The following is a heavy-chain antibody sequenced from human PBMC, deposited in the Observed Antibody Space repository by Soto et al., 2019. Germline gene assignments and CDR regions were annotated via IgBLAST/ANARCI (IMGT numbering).Heavy chain of an antibody. Sequence: QVQLQQWGAGLLKPSETLSLTCAVYGGSFSGYYWSWIRQPPGKGLEWIGEINHSGSTNYNPSLKSRVTISVDTSKNQFSLKLSSVTAADTAVYYCARVIGRTYYYDSSGYYPHDYWGQGTLVTVSS. CDR3: ARVIGRTYYYDSSGYYPHDY. CDR2: INHSGST. D-gene: IGHD3-22*01. V-gene: IGHV4-34*01. CDR1: GGSFSGYY. J-gene: IGHJ4*02.